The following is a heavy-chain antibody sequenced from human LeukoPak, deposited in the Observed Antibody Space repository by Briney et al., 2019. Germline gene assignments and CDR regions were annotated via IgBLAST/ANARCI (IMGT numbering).Heavy chain of an antibody. CDR3: AKAVGIAAAGNWFDP. J-gene: IGHJ5*02. CDR1: GFTFSRCS. D-gene: IGHD6-13*01. V-gene: IGHV3-21*04. CDR2: ISTSSSYI. Sequence: GGSLRLSCAASGFTFSRCSMNWVRQAPGKGLEWVSSISTSSSYIYYADSVKGRFTISRDNAKNSLYLQMNSLRAEDTALYYCAKAVGIAAAGNWFDPWGQGTLVTVSS.